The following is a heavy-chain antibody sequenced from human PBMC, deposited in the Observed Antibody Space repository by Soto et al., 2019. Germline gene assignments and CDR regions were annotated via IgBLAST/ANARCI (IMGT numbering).Heavy chain of an antibody. J-gene: IGHJ4*02. Sequence: SVKVSCKASGGTFSSYAISWVRQAPGQGLEWMGRIIPILGIANYAQKFQGRVTITADKSTSTAYMELSSLRSEDTAVYYCAREAAGHSSSWYYFDYWGQGTLVTVSS. CDR2: IIPILGIA. CDR1: GGTFSSYA. CDR3: AREAAGHSSSWYYFDY. V-gene: IGHV1-69*04. D-gene: IGHD6-13*01.